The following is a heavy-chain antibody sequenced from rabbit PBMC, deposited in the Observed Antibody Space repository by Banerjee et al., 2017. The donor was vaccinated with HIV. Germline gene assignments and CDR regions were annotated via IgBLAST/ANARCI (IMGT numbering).Heavy chain of an antibody. CDR1: GFSFSNNYV. J-gene: IGHJ3*01. V-gene: IGHV1S45*01. Sequence: QEHLEESGGDLVKPEGSLTLTCTASGFSFSNNYVMCWVRQAPGKGLEWIGCIYNGDATYYASWAKGRFTISKTSSTTVTLQMTSLTAADTATYFCARDKGGYAGYGYAYLWGQGTLVTVS. D-gene: IGHD6-1*01. CDR3: ARDKGGYAGYGYAYL. CDR2: IYNGDAT.